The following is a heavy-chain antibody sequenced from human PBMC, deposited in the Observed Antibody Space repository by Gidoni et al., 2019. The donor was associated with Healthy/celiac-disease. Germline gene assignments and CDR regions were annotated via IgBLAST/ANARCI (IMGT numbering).Heavy chain of an antibody. CDR2: ISSSSSTI. CDR3: ARERAGVVATAKSKDYYYYYGMDV. V-gene: IGHV3-48*01. D-gene: IGHD5-12*01. CDR1: GFTFSSYS. Sequence: EVQLVESGGGLVQPGGSLRLSCAASGFTFSSYSMNWVRQAPGKGLEWVSYISSSSSTIYYADSVKGRFTISRDNAKNSLYLQMNSLRAEDTAVYYCARERAGVVATAKSKDYYYYYGMDVWGQGTTVTVSS. J-gene: IGHJ6*02.